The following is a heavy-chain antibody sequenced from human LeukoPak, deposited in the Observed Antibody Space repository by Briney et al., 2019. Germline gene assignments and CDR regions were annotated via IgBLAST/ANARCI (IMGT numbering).Heavy chain of an antibody. J-gene: IGHJ4*02. CDR3: ARGDYGDGAFDY. V-gene: IGHV1-2*02. CDR1: GYTFTGYY. Sequence: ASVNVSCKASGYTFTGYYMHWVRQAPGQGLGWMGWINPNSGGTNYAQKFQGRVTMTRDTSISTAYMELSRLRSDDTAVYYCARGDYGDGAFDYWGQGTLVTVSS. CDR2: INPNSGGT. D-gene: IGHD4-17*01.